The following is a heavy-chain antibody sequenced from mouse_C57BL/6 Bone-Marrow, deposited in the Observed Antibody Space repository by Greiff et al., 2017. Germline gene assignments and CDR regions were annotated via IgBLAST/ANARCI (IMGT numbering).Heavy chain of an antibody. V-gene: IGHV1-81*01. D-gene: IGHD1-1*01. Sequence: QVQLQQSGAELARPGASVKLSCKASGYTFTSYGISWVKQRTGQGLEWIGEIYPRSGNTSYNEKVKGKATLTADKSSSTAYMELRSLTSEDSSVYFCARWGTTVVADYWGQGTTLTVSS. J-gene: IGHJ2*01. CDR2: IYPRSGNT. CDR3: ARWGTTVVADY. CDR1: GYTFTSYG.